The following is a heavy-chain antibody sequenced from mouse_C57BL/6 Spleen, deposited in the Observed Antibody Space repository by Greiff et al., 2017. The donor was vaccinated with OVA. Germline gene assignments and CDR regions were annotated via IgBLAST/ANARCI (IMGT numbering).Heavy chain of an antibody. J-gene: IGHJ1*03. D-gene: IGHD2-5*01. Sequence: QVQLQQSGAELVRPGTSVKVSCKASGYAFINYLIEWVKQRPGQGLEWIGVINPGSGGTNYNEKFKGKATLTADKSSSTAYMQLSSLTSEDSAVYFCAREEYYSNPFDVWGTGTTVTVSS. CDR2: INPGSGGT. CDR3: AREEYYSNPFDV. CDR1: GYAFINYL. V-gene: IGHV1-54*01.